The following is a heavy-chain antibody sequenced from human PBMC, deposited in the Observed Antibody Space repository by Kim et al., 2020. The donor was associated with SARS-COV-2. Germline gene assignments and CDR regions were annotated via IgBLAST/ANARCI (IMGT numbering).Heavy chain of an antibody. Sequence: GGSLRLSCAVSGFTFRGYWMHWVRQAPGEGLVWVSVISSDGRSTNNADSVKGRFTISRDNAMNTLYLQMNSLRAEDTAVYYCASVSSYSMDVWGQGTTVTVSS. CDR3: ASVSSYSMDV. CDR1: GFTFRGYW. J-gene: IGHJ6*02. D-gene: IGHD2-15*01. V-gene: IGHV3-74*01. CDR2: ISSDGRST.